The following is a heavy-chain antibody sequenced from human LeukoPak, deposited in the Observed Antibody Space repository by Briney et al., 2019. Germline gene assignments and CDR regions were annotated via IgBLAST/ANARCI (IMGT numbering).Heavy chain of an antibody. Sequence: SETLSLTCTVSGGSISSYYWSWIRQPPGKGLEWIGYIYYSGSTNYNPSLKSRVTRSVDTSKNQFSLKLSSVTAADTAVYYCARKYGYSGYDPFDYWGQGTLVTVSS. CDR3: ARKYGYSGYDPFDY. J-gene: IGHJ4*02. CDR2: IYYSGST. CDR1: GGSISSYY. V-gene: IGHV4-59*01. D-gene: IGHD5-12*01.